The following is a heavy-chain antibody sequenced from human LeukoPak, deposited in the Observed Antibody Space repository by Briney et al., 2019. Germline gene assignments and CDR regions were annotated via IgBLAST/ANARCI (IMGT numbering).Heavy chain of an antibody. Sequence: GGSLRLSCAASGFSFSNAWMSWVRQAPGKGLEWVGRIKSKGDGGTADYAAPVKGRFTISRDDSKNTLYLQMNSLKTEDTAVYYCTLYYNAFDIWGQGTMVTVSS. CDR1: GFSFSNAW. CDR2: IKSKGDGGTA. V-gene: IGHV3-15*01. J-gene: IGHJ3*02. CDR3: TLYYNAFDI. D-gene: IGHD3-10*01.